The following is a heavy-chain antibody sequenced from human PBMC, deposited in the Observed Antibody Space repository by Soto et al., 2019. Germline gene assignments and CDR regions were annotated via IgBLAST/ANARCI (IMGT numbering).Heavy chain of an antibody. CDR1: GGSISGTNEY. Sequence: QLQLQESGPGLVEPSETLSLTCTVSGGSISGTNEYWGWIRQPPGKGLEWIASIHYDGRTYYTPSLKSRLTISADTSKNHFSLKLSSVTAADTAVHYCARTYFGSGSYSYWGQGTLVIVSS. CDR2: IHYDGRT. J-gene: IGHJ1*01. V-gene: IGHV4-39*02. D-gene: IGHD3-10*01. CDR3: ARTYFGSGSYSY.